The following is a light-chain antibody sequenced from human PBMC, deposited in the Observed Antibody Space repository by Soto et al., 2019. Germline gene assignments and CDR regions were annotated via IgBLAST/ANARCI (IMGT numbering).Light chain of an antibody. J-gene: IGLJ2*01. CDR3: AAWDDNLNGPV. CDR2: SND. V-gene: IGLV1-44*01. Sequence: QSVLTQPPSASGTPGQRVTISCSGSTSNIESNTVSWYQQLPRTAPKLLIYSNDQRPSGVPDRFSGSKSGTSASLAISGLQSEDEADYYCAAWDDNLNGPVFGGGTKVTVL. CDR1: TSNIESNT.